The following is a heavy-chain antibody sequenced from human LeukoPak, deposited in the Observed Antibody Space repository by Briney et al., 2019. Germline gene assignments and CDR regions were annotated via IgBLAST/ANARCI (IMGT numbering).Heavy chain of an antibody. CDR2: IIPIFGTA. Sequence: ASVKVSCKASNYTFTSYGISWVRQAPGQGLEWMGGIIPIFGTANYAQKFQGRVTITTDESTSTAYMELSSLRSEDTAVYYCARERLVIAAAGTDYYYGMDVWGQGTTVTVSS. V-gene: IGHV1-69*05. CDR3: ARERLVIAAAGTDYYYGMDV. CDR1: NYTFTSYG. D-gene: IGHD6-13*01. J-gene: IGHJ6*02.